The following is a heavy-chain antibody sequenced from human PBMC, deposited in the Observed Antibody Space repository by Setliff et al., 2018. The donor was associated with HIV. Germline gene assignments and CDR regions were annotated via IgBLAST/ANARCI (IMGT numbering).Heavy chain of an antibody. Sequence: SETLSLTCTVSGGSISSYYWSWIRQPAGKGLEWIGRIFSSGSTSYNSSLKSRVTMSVDTSKNQFSLRLTSVTAADTAVYYCARQNYYDISGYYERPLDFDYWGQGTLVTVSS. CDR3: ARQNYYDISGYYERPLDFDY. D-gene: IGHD3-22*01. V-gene: IGHV4-4*07. CDR1: GGSISSYY. J-gene: IGHJ4*02. CDR2: IFSSGST.